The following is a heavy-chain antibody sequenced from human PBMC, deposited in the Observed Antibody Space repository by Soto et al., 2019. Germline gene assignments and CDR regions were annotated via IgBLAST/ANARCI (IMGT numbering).Heavy chain of an antibody. V-gene: IGHV3-33*01. CDR2: IWYDGSNK. CDR3: ARDTGGVPAAPAYGMDV. CDR1: GFTFSIYG. Sequence: GGSLRLSCAASGFTFSIYGMHWVRHAPGKGLEWVAVIWYDGSNKYYADSVKGRFTISRDNSKNTLYLQMNSLRAEDTAVYYCARDTGGVPAAPAYGMDVWGQGTTVTVSS. J-gene: IGHJ6*02. D-gene: IGHD2-2*01.